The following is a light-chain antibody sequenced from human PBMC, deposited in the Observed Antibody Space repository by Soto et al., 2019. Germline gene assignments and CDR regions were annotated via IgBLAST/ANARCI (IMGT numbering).Light chain of an antibody. CDR1: ERLSSVY. Sequence: EIVLTQSPGTLSLSPGERATLSCRASERLSSVYLAWYQQRPGQPPRRLIYGASNRATDIPDRFSGSGSGTDFTLIINRLEPEDVAIYYCQQYGGSPRITFGQGTRLEIK. J-gene: IGKJ5*01. CDR3: QQYGGSPRIT. V-gene: IGKV3-20*01. CDR2: GAS.